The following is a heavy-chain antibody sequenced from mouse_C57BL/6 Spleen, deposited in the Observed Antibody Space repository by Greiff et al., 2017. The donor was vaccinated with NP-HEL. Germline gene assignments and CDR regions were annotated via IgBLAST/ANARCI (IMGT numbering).Heavy chain of an antibody. CDR3: ARCAAGYFDV. J-gene: IGHJ1*03. V-gene: IGHV1-63*01. Sequence: QVHVKQSGAELVRPGTSVKMSCKASGYTFTNYWIGWAKQRPGHGLEWIGDIYPGGGYTNYDEKFKGKATLTADKSSSTAYMQFSSLTSEDSAIYYCARCAAGYFDVWGTGTTVTVSS. CDR1: GYTFTNYW. D-gene: IGHD6-1*01. CDR2: IYPGGGYT.